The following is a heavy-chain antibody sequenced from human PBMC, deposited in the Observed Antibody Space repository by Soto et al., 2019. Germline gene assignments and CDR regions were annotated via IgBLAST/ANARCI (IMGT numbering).Heavy chain of an antibody. CDR2: ISSRSSTI. CDR3: APGTNGAFVVY. J-gene: IGHJ4*02. D-gene: IGHD2-8*01. V-gene: IGHV3-11*01. CDR1: GFTFSDYY. Sequence: QVQLVESGGGLVKAGGSLILSCAASGFTFSDYYMSWIRKAPGKGREWVSYISSRSSTIFYADSVKGRFTISRDNVKNSLYLQMSSLRAEATAVYYCAPGTNGAFVVYGGQGILVPVSS.